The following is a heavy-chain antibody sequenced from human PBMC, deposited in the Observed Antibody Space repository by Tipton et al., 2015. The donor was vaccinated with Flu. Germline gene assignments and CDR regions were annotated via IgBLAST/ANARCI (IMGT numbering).Heavy chain of an antibody. J-gene: IGHJ4*02. V-gene: IGHV4-39*07. CDR2: IRYGGSS. Sequence: TLSLTCTVSGGSISTSGYYWGWIRQPPGKGLEWIGSIRYGGSSYYTPSLKSRVTISLDMSKDQFSLKLASVTAADTAVYYCARVWSSFVATASLDYWDRGTLVTVSS. CDR1: GGSISTSGYY. CDR3: ARVWSSFVATASLDY. D-gene: IGHD1-1*01.